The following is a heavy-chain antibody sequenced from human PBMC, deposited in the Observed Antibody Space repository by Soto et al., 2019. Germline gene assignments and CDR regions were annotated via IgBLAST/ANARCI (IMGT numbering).Heavy chain of an antibody. J-gene: IGHJ3*02. Sequence: QVQLQESGPGLVKPSETLSLTCTVSGGSISTYYWSWIRQPPGKGLEWIGYIYYSGTTNYNPSLKSRVTIAVDTSKNQFSLKLSSVTAADTAVYYCARPQYTGSSHDAFDIWGQGTMVTVSS. V-gene: IGHV4-59*08. D-gene: IGHD1-26*01. CDR3: ARPQYTGSSHDAFDI. CDR1: GGSISTYY. CDR2: IYYSGTT.